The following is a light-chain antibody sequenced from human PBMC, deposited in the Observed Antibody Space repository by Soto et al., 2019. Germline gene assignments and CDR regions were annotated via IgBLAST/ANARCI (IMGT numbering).Light chain of an antibody. J-gene: IGKJ1*01. CDR2: LGS. V-gene: IGKV2-28*01. CDR1: QSLLHSNGYNY. Sequence: DIVMTQSPLSLPVTPGEPASISCRSSQSLLHSNGYNYLDWYLQKPGQSPQLLIYLGSNRASGVSDRFSGSGSGTDFTLKISRVEAEDVGVYYCMQPLQSLTFGQGTKVEIK. CDR3: MQPLQSLT.